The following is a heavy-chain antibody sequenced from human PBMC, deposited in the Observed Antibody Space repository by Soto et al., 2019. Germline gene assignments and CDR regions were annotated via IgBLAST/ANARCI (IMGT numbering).Heavy chain of an antibody. CDR3: ARRIAATAPNWFDP. V-gene: IGHV3-23*01. CDR2: ISGSGGST. CDR1: GFTFSSYA. J-gene: IGHJ5*02. D-gene: IGHD6-13*01. Sequence: GGSLRLSCAASGFTFSSYAMSWVRQAPGKGLEWVSAISGSGGSTYYADSVKGRYTISRETSKNTLYLQMNSMRAEDTSVYFCARRIAATAPNWFDPWGWGTLVTVSS.